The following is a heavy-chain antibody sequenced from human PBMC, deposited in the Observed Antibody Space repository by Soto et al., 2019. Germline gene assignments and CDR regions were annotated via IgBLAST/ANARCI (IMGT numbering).Heavy chain of an antibody. CDR3: AIGRSDSAGSSFGRRMDV. D-gene: IGHD3-10*01. CDR2: TFVTGAT. V-gene: IGHV4-61*01. J-gene: IGHJ6*02. Sequence: QVQLQESGPGLVKSSETLSLICFVSGEVLGSGQSYWNWIRQAPGKVLEWIGQTFVTGATKYSASLKSRVTMSVDTSKRQISLTLPSVTAADSATYFCAIGRSDSAGSSFGRRMDVWGQGTTVTVSS. CDR1: GEVLGSGQSY.